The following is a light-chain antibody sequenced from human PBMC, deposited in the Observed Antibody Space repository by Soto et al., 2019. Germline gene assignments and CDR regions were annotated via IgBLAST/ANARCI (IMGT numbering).Light chain of an antibody. CDR2: LNGDGSH. J-gene: IGLJ3*02. Sequence: QSVLTQSPSASASLGASVKLTCTLSSGHSSYAIAWHQQQPEKGPRYLMKLNGDGSHSKGDGIPDRFSDSSSGAERYLTISSLQSEDEADYFCQTWGTGIRVFGGGTKLTVL. V-gene: IGLV4-69*01. CDR3: QTWGTGIRV. CDR1: SGHSSYA.